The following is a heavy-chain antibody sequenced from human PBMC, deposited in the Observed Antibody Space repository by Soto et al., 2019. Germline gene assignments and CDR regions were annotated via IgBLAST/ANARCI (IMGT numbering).Heavy chain of an antibody. J-gene: IGHJ6*02. CDR1: GDSVSSSSAA. CDR2: TYYRSKWYN. CDR3: ARWEHEHGKMDV. D-gene: IGHD1-26*01. V-gene: IGHV6-1*01. Sequence: QVQLQQSGSGLVKPSQTLSLTCAISGDSVSSSSAAWTWIRQSPSRGLEWLGRTYYRSKWYNQYAVSVKSRITLNPDTSKNPFSLQLNSVTPADTAVYYCARWEHEHGKMDVWGRGTTVTVSS.